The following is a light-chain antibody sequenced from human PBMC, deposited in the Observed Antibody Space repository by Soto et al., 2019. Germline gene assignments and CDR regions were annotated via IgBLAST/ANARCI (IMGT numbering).Light chain of an antibody. Sequence: EIVWTQSPATLSVVPGEKATLSCGASQSVSNNLAWYHQKPGQAPRPLIYGASTRATGVPARFSGSGSGTEFTLTIRSLPSEHSAIYHCPQYSSRPLPFRPGTTVDIK. J-gene: IGKJ3*01. CDR3: PQYSSRPLP. CDR2: GAS. V-gene: IGKV3-15*01. CDR1: QSVSNN.